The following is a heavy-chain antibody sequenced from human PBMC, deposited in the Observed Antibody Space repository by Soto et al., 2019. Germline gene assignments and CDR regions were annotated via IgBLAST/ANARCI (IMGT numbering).Heavy chain of an antibody. CDR1: GDSMSSYY. J-gene: IGHJ4*02. V-gene: IGHV4-59*01. D-gene: IGHD3-10*01. Sequence: PSETLSLTCSVSGDSMSSYYWTWIRQAPGKGLEWIGYVYYTGTTNYSPSLMNRVTISMDTSKNQFSLRVRSVTAADTAVYYCARDTRLYSFDVWGQGTLVTVSS. CDR3: ARDTRLYSFDV. CDR2: VYYTGTT.